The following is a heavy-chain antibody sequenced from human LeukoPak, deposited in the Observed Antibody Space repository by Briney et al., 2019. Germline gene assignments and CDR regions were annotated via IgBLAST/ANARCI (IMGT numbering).Heavy chain of an antibody. CDR1: GYTFTSYY. D-gene: IGHD5-18*01. J-gene: IGHJ3*02. CDR2: INPSGGST. Sequence: ASVKVSCKASGYTFTSYYMHWVRQAPGQGLEWMGIINPSGGSTSYAQKFQGRVTMTRDMSTSTAYMELRSLRSDDTAVYYCARGTAMVLRAFDIWGQGTMVTVSS. V-gene: IGHV1-46*01. CDR3: ARGTAMVLRAFDI.